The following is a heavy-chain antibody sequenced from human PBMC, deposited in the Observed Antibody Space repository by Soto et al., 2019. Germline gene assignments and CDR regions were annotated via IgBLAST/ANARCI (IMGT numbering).Heavy chain of an antibody. V-gene: IGHV2-5*02. CDR3: ALAFYGAGTLT. Sequence: QITLKESGPPLVKPTQTLTLTCTFSGFSLSTSGVAVVWVRQPPGKALEWLALIYWDDDKRYNPSLRSRLTVTQDTSKDQVVLTMTSMDPVDTATYYCALAFYGAGTLTWGQGTLVAVSS. CDR2: IYWDDDK. J-gene: IGHJ5*02. CDR1: GFSLSTSGVA. D-gene: IGHD3-10*01.